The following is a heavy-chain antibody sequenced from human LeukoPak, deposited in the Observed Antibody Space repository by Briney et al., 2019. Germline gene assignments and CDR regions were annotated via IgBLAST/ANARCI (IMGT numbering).Heavy chain of an antibody. J-gene: IGHJ6*03. V-gene: IGHV4-39*07. CDR3: ARGVVIRGYYYYYYMDV. D-gene: IGHD3-3*01. Sequence: SETLSLTCTVSGGSISSSSYYWGWIRQPPGKGLEWIGSIYYSGSTNYNPSLKSRVTISVDTSKNQFSLKLSSVTAADTAVYYCARGVVIRGYYYYYYMDVWGKGTTVTISS. CDR2: IYYSGST. CDR1: GGSISSSSYY.